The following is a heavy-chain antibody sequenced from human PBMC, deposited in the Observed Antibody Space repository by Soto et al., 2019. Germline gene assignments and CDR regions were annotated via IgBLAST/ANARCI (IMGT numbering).Heavy chain of an antibody. V-gene: IGHV1-58*01. CDR3: PADATEWQQMVPSDY. CDR2: IAVGSGYT. Sequence: SVKVSCKASGFTFTSSAFQWVRQARGQRLEWIGWIAVGSGYTNYAQRFQDRVTLTRDMSTATTYMELSRLTSEDTAIYSCPADATEWQQMVPSDYWGQGTLVTVSA. CDR1: GFTFTSSA. J-gene: IGHJ4*02. D-gene: IGHD2-8*01.